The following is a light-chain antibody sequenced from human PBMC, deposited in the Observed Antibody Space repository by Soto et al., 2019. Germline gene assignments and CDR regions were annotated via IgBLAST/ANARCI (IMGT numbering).Light chain of an antibody. J-gene: IGLJ2*01. V-gene: IGLV2-8*01. Sequence: QSVLTQPPSASGSPGQSVTISCTGSSSDVGGYNYVSWYQQHPGKAPKLMIYDVSKRPSGVPDRLSGSKSGNTASLTVSGLQAEDEADDYCSSYGGSNTVVFGGGTKLTVL. CDR3: SSYGGSNTVV. CDR2: DVS. CDR1: SSDVGGYNY.